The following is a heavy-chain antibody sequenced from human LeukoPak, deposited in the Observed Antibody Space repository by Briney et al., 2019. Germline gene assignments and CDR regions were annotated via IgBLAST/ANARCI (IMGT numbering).Heavy chain of an antibody. J-gene: IGHJ4*02. CDR3: LRDASGWFLGVQEFHF. Sequence: ASVQVSCKTSGYSFNTYGITWVRQAPGQGLEWTGWISGHSGDTQYARKFQGRVTLTTDSSTNTAYMDLRALKSDDTAVYYCLRDASGWFLGVQEFHFWGQGTLVIVSS. CDR2: ISGHSGDT. V-gene: IGHV1-18*01. D-gene: IGHD6-19*01. CDR1: GYSFNTYG.